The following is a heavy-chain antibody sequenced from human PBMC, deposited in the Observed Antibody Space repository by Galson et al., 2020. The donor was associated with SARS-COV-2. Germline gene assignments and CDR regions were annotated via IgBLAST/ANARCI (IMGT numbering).Heavy chain of an antibody. CDR3: ARAQWLDPFFDY. D-gene: IGHD6-19*01. CDR2: IYHTGRT. J-gene: IGHJ4*02. Sequence: SETLSLTCTVSGDSISSGTSYWSWIRQHPGKGLEWIGYIYHTGRTYYNPSLKSRVIISVDTSKNQFSLKLSSVTAADTAVYYCARAQWLDPFFDYWGQGILVTVSS. V-gene: IGHV4-31*03. CDR1: GDSISSGTSY.